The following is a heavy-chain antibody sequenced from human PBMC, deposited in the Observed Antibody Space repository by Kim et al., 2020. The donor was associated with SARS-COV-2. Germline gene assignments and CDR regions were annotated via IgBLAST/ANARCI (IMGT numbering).Heavy chain of an antibody. J-gene: IGHJ4*02. V-gene: IGHV3-7*03. CDR3: ARMWTHLWPFDY. D-gene: IGHD5-18*01. Sequence: GGSLRLSCAASGFTFSSYWMSWVRQAPGKGLEWVANIIQDGSEKYYVDSVKGRFTISRDNAKNSLYLQMNSLRAEDTAVYFCARMWTHLWPFDYWGQGTVVTVSS. CDR1: GFTFSSYW. CDR2: IIQDGSEK.